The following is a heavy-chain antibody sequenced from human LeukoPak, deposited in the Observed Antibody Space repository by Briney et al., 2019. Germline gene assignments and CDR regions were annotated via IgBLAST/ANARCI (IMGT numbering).Heavy chain of an antibody. CDR2: INAGNGNT. CDR1: GYTFTSYA. V-gene: IGHV1-3*01. D-gene: IGHD1-1*01. J-gene: IGHJ5*02. CDR3: ARETRVGRWFDP. Sequence: ASVKDSCKASGYTFTSYAMHWVRQAPGQRLEWMGWINAGNGNTKYSQKFQGRVTITRDTSASTAYMELSSLRSEDTAVYYCARETRVGRWFDPWGQGTLVTVSS.